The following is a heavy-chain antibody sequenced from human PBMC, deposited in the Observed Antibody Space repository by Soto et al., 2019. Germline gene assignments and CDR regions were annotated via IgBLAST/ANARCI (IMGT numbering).Heavy chain of an antibody. CDR3: AREPATAKPEGVDF. J-gene: IGHJ4*02. CDR1: GYTFIDYY. Sequence: ASEKVSFKASGYTFIDYYIHWVRQAPGQGLEWMGGINPNSGGTKYAPKFQGGVTMTRDTSITTAYMELSRMRSGATAVYHCAREPATAKPEGVDFWGQGTLVTVSS. CDR2: INPNSGGT. D-gene: IGHD3-16*01. V-gene: IGHV1-2*02.